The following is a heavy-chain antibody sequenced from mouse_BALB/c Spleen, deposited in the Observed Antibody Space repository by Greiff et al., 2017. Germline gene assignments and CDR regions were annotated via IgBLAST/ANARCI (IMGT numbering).Heavy chain of an antibody. D-gene: IGHD2-12*01. J-gene: IGHJ3*01. Sequence: VQRVESGPGLVAPSQSLSITCTVSGFSLTSYGVHWVRQPPGKGLEWLGVIWAGGSTNYNSALMSRLSISKDNSKSQVFLKMNSLQTDDTAMYYCARDDYSRFAYWGQGTLVTVSA. CDR3: ARDDYSRFAY. V-gene: IGHV2-9*02. CDR2: IWAGGST. CDR1: GFSLTSYG.